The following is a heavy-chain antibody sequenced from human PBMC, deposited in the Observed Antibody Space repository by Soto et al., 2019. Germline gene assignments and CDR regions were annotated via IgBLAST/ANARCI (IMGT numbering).Heavy chain of an antibody. V-gene: IGHV3-30*18. CDR1: GFTFSSYG. D-gene: IGHD1-26*01. Sequence: GGSLRLSCAASGFTFSSYGMHWVRQAPGKGLEWVAVISYDGSNKYYADSVKGRFTISRDNSKNTLYLQMNSLRAEDTAVYYCAKDWYSGNVPGAFDIWGQGTMVTVSS. J-gene: IGHJ3*02. CDR3: AKDWYSGNVPGAFDI. CDR2: ISYDGSNK.